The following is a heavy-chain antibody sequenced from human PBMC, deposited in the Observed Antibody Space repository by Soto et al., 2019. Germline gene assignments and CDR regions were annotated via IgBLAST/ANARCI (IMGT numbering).Heavy chain of an antibody. CDR2: ISYDGSNK. J-gene: IGHJ6*02. CDR3: ARDGVAHRLDYYYGMDG. V-gene: IGHV3-30-3*01. D-gene: IGHD6-6*01. Sequence: PGGSLRLSCAASGFTFSSYAMHWVRQAPGKGLEWVAVISYDGSNKYYADSVKGRFTISRDNSKNTLYLQMNSLRAEDTAVYYCARDGVAHRLDYYYGMDGWGQGSTVTVSS. CDR1: GFTFSSYA.